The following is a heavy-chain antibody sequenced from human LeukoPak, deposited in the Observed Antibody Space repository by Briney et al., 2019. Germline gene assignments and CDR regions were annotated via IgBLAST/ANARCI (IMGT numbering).Heavy chain of an antibody. Sequence: SETLSLTCTVSGGSISSYYWSWIRQPPGKGLEWIGYIYYSGSTNYNPSLKSRVTISVDTSKNQFSLKLSSVTAADTAVYYCASYMTFYGMDVWGQGTTVTVSS. CDR3: ASYMTFYGMDV. CDR2: IYYSGST. J-gene: IGHJ6*02. CDR1: GGSISSYY. V-gene: IGHV4-59*08. D-gene: IGHD2-21*02.